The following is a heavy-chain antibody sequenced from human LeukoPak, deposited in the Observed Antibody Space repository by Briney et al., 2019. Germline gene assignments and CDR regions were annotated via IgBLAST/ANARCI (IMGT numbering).Heavy chain of an antibody. V-gene: IGHV3-11*01. CDR2: ISSSGNTV. CDR1: GFTFSDYD. J-gene: IGHJ3*02. Sequence: AGGPLRLSCVVSGFTFSDYDMTWIRQAPGKGLEWVSHISSSGNTVYYADSVKGRFTVSRDNAKNSLFLQVDSLRAEDTAVYYCARQALFMVRGLISAFDIWGQGTKVTVSS. CDR3: ARQALFMVRGLISAFDI. D-gene: IGHD3-10*01.